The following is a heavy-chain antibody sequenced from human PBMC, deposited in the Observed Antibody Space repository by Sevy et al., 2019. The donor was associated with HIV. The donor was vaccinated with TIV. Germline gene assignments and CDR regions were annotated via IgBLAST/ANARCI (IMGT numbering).Heavy chain of an antibody. J-gene: IGHJ4*02. CDR1: GGSISSYY. CDR2: VYYSGNT. Sequence: SVTQSLTCSVSGGSISSYYCSWIRQSPGKGLEWIGYVYYSGNTNYNPSLKSRVTISIDTSKNQFSLKLRSVTAADTAVYYCARDPIAVAPYFDNWGQGTLVTVSS. CDR3: ARDPIAVAPYFDN. D-gene: IGHD6-19*01. V-gene: IGHV4-59*01.